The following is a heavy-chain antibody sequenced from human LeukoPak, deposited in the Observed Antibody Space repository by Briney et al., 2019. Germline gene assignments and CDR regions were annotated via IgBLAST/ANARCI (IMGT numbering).Heavy chain of an antibody. V-gene: IGHV3-66*01. CDR2: IHSGGNT. CDR3: AGGDTAMIHFY. CDR1: GFTVSSSY. J-gene: IGHJ4*02. D-gene: IGHD5-18*01. Sequence: PGGSLRLSCAASGFTVSSSYMSWVRQAPGKGLEWVSVIHSGGNTYYADSVKGRFTISRGNSKNTLYLQMNSLRAEDTAVYYCAGGDTAMIHFYWGQGTLVTVSS.